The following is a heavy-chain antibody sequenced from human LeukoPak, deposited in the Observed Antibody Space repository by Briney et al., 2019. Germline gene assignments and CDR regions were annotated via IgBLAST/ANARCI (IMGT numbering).Heavy chain of an antibody. CDR3: PLHSEVAVVNDY. CDR1: GFSLSTSGVG. CDR2: IYWDDDK. Sequence: ESGPTLVNPTQTLTLTCTFSGFSLSTSGVGVGWIRQPPGKALEWLALIYWDDDKRYSPSLKSRLTITKDTSKNQVVLTMTNMDPVDTATYNCPLHSEVAVVNDYWVQGTLVTVSS. D-gene: IGHD3-3*01. J-gene: IGHJ4*02. V-gene: IGHV2-5*02.